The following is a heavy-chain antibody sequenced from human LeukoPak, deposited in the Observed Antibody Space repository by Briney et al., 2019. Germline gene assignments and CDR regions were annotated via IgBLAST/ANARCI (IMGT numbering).Heavy chain of an antibody. V-gene: IGHV3-23*01. CDR2: ISGSGGST. Sequence: GGSLRLSCAASGFTFTNYGMSWVRQAPGKGLEWVSGISGSGGSTYYAASVKGRFTISRDNSKNILYVEMKGLRAEDTAVYYCAKGDIPSATWGQGTLVIVSS. CDR1: GFTFTNYG. J-gene: IGHJ3*01. D-gene: IGHD2-21*02. CDR3: AKGDIPSAT.